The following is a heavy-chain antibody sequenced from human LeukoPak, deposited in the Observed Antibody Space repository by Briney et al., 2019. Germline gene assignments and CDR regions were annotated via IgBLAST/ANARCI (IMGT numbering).Heavy chain of an antibody. D-gene: IGHD3-10*01. V-gene: IGHV4-59*08. CDR1: GGSISSYY. J-gene: IGHJ4*02. CDR2: IYYSGST. Sequence: PSETLSLTCTVSGGSISSYYWSWIRQPPGKGLEWIGYIYYSGSTNYNPSLKSRVTISVDTSKNQFSLKLSSVTAADTAVYYCARATAVGSGSLYYFDYWGQGTLVTVSS. CDR3: ARATAVGSGSLYYFDY.